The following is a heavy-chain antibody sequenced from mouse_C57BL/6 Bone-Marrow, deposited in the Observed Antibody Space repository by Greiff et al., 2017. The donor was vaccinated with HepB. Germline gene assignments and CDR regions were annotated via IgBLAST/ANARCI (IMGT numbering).Heavy chain of an antibody. CDR3: ARRLRLLDY. CDR1: GFTFSSYG. V-gene: IGHV5-6*01. J-gene: IGHJ2*01. CDR2: ISSGGSYT. D-gene: IGHD1-2*01. Sequence: VQLKESGGDLVKPGGSLKLSCAASGFTFSSYGMSWVRQTPDKRLEWVATISSGGSYTYYPDSVKGRFTISRDNAKNTLYLQMSSLKSEDTAMYYCARRLRLLDYWGQGTTLTVSS.